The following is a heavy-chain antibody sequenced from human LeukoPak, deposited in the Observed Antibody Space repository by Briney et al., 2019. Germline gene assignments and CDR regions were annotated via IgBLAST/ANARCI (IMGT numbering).Heavy chain of an antibody. CDR3: AREPIISVPAAIGAYNWFDP. D-gene: IGHD2-2*02. CDR2: INPNSGGT. CDR1: GYTFTGYY. J-gene: IGHJ5*02. Sequence: ASVKVSCKASGYTFTGYYVHWVREAPGQGLEWMGWINPNSGGTKYAQKFQGRVTMTRDTSISTAHMELKRLRSDDTAVYYCAREPIISVPAAIGAYNWFDPWGQGTLVTVSS. V-gene: IGHV1-2*02.